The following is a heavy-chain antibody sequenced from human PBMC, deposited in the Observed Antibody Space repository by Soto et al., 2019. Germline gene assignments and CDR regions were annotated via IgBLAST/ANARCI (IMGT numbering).Heavy chain of an antibody. CDR1: GVSISSYY. J-gene: IGHJ6*02. CDR3: ASMYYYGSGSYYNHYYYGMDV. Sequence: SETLSLTCTVSGVSISSYYLSWIRQPPGKGLEWIGYIYYSGSTNYNPSLKSRVTISVDTSKNQFSLKLSSVTAADTAVYYCASMYYYGSGSYYNHYYYGMDVWGQGTTVTVSS. V-gene: IGHV4-59*01. D-gene: IGHD3-10*01. CDR2: IYYSGST.